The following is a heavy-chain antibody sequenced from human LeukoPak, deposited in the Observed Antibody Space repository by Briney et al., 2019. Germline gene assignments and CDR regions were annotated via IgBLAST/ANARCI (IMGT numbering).Heavy chain of an antibody. CDR1: GFTFSSHW. CDR3: ATAPAGYFDY. Sequence: PGGSLRLSCAASGFTFSSHWMFWARHAPGKGLVWVSRINTDGSATSYADSVKGRFTISRDDAKNTLYLQMNSLRAEDTAVYYCATAPAGYFDYWGQGTLVTVSS. CDR2: INTDGSAT. D-gene: IGHD6-13*01. J-gene: IGHJ4*02. V-gene: IGHV3-74*01.